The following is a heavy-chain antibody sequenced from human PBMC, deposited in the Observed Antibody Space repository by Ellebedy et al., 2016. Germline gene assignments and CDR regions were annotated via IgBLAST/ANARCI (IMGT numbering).Heavy chain of an antibody. D-gene: IGHD6-13*01. V-gene: IGHV3-23*01. CDR2: ISGGVASV. CDR3: AKGSIASALTCLDY. J-gene: IGHJ4*02. Sequence: GGSLRLSCAASEFTISNYDMSWVRQAPGQGLEGVSGISGGVASVYYADSVKGRFTISREISKNTLILQMDSLRVEDTAVYYCAKGSIASALTCLDYWGQGTLVTVSS. CDR1: EFTISNYD.